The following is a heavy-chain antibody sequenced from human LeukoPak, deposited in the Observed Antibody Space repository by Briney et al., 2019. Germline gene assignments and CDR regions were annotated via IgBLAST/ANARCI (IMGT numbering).Heavy chain of an antibody. D-gene: IGHD2-2*01. V-gene: IGHV3-48*01. Sequence: GGSLRLSCAASGFTFSSYSMNWVRQAPGKGLEWVSYISSSSSTTYYADSVKGRFTISRDNSKNTLYVQMNSLRAEDTAVYYCALGLRYCSSTSCYPYAFDIWGQGTMITVSS. CDR1: GFTFSSYS. J-gene: IGHJ3*02. CDR2: ISSSSSTT. CDR3: ALGLRYCSSTSCYPYAFDI.